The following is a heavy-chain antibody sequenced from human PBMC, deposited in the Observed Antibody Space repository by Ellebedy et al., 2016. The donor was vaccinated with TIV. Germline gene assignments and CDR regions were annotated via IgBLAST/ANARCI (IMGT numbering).Heavy chain of an antibody. Sequence: PGGSLRLSCVASGFTFSSYPMNWVRQAPGKGLEWVSYISSTSEIIYYADSVKGRFTISRDNSKNTLCLQMNSLRAEDTAGYYCARDLDRNYPGTYFAYWGQGTLVTVSS. CDR3: ARDLDRNYPGTYFAY. CDR2: ISSTSEII. CDR1: GFTFSSYP. J-gene: IGHJ4*02. D-gene: IGHD4-11*01. V-gene: IGHV3-48*01.